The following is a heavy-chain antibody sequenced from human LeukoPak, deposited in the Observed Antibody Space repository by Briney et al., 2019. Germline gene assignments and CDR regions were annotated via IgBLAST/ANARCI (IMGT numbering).Heavy chain of an antibody. CDR1: GGSISSGNYY. J-gene: IGHJ4*02. V-gene: IGHV4-30-4*02. Sequence: SETLSLTCTVSGGSISSGNYYWSWIRQPPGKGLEWIGYIFYLGNTYYTPSLKSRVTISVDTSKNQFSLKLSSVTAADTAVYYCARARYSSSWACDYWGRGTLVTVSS. CDR3: ARARYSSSWACDY. D-gene: IGHD6-13*01. CDR2: IFYLGNT.